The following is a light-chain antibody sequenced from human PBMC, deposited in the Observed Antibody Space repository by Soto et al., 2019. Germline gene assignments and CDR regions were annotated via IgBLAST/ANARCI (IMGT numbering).Light chain of an antibody. J-gene: IGKJ2*01. V-gene: IGKV2-28*01. Sequence: SLLVTPVEPASISSRSSQSLLISRRANYLDWYVQKPGQSPQLLIYLGSNRASGVPYRFSGSGSGTDFTLRISRFQAEDGGLYYCMDSEHLRRRFGQGT. CDR1: QSLLISRRANY. CDR3: MDSEHLRRR. CDR2: LGS.